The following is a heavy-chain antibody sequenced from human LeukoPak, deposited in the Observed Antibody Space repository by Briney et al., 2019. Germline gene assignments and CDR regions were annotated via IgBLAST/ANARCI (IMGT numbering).Heavy chain of an antibody. Sequence: ASVTVSCKASGYTFTSYGISWVRQAPGQGLEWMGWISAYNGNTNYEQKLQDRVTMTTDTSTSTAYMELRSLRSDDTAVYYCARDRAEMATILRAHRYFDYWGQGTLVTVSS. D-gene: IGHD5-24*01. CDR3: ARDRAEMATILRAHRYFDY. CDR1: GYTFTSYG. V-gene: IGHV1-18*01. J-gene: IGHJ4*02. CDR2: ISAYNGNT.